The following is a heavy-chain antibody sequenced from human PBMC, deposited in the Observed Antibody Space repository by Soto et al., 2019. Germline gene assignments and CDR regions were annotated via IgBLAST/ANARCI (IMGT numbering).Heavy chain of an antibody. CDR3: ARLPSRHLVDY. CDR2: MFYGVST. V-gene: IGHV4-39*01. CDR1: GSSINSSGYY. J-gene: IGHJ4*02. Sequence: QLQVQESGPGLVKPSETLSLTCTVSGSSINSSGYYWGWIRQPPGKGLEWIGSMFYGVSTYYNPALKSRVTVAVDTSKNQFSLNRMAVTAADTAVDYCARLPSRHLVDYWGQGTLVTVSS. D-gene: IGHD3-3*02.